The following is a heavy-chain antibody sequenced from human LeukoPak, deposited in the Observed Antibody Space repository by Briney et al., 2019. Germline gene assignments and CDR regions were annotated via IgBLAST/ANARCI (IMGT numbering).Heavy chain of an antibody. V-gene: IGHV3-30*02. CDR3: AKGMVSPQGELEYPEYYFDY. D-gene: IGHD1-26*01. J-gene: IGHJ4*02. Sequence: GGSLRLSCAASGFTFSSYGMHWVRQAPGKGLEWVAFIRYDGSNKYYADSVKGRFTISRNNSKITLYLQMNSLRAEDTAVYYCAKGMVSPQGELEYPEYYFDYWGQGTLVTVSS. CDR2: IRYDGSNK. CDR1: GFTFSSYG.